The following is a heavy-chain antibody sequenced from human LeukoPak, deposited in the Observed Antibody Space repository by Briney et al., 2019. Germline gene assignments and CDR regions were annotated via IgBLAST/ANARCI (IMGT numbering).Heavy chain of an antibody. J-gene: IGHJ4*02. Sequence: PSQTLSLTCTVSGGSISIGHYYCSWIRQPPGKGLEWIGYIYNNGRTYYNPSLKSRVTISVDTSKNLFSLKVSSVTAADAAVYYCARGRSSSWSSFDYWGQGTLVTVSS. V-gene: IGHV4-30-4*01. CDR3: ARGRSSSWSSFDY. CDR1: GGSISIGHYY. D-gene: IGHD6-13*01. CDR2: IYNNGRT.